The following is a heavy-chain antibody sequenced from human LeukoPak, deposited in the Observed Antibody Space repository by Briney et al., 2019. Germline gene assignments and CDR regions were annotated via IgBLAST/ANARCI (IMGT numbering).Heavy chain of an antibody. CDR3: ARDRYDYSNYYYYYYMDV. CDR2: IYTSGST. D-gene: IGHD4-11*01. CDR1: GGSISSGSYY. V-gene: IGHV4-61*02. Sequence: SETLSLTCTVSGGSISSGSYYWIWIRQPGGKGLEWIGRIYTSGSTNYNPSLKSRVTMSVDTSKNQFSLKLSSVTAADTAVHYCARDRYDYSNYYYYYYMDVWGKGTTFTVSS. J-gene: IGHJ6*03.